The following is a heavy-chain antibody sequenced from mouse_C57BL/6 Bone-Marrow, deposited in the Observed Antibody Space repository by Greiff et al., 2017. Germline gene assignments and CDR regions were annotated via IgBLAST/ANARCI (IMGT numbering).Heavy chain of an antibody. J-gene: IGHJ1*03. D-gene: IGHD2-4*01. Sequence: QVQLQQPGAELVKPGASVKLSCKASGYTFTSYWMQWVKQRPGQGLEWIGEIDPSDSYTHYNQKFKGKATLTVDTSSSTAYMQLSSLTSEDSAVYYCARDDSWYFDVWGTGTTVTVSS. CDR2: IDPSDSYT. V-gene: IGHV1-50*01. CDR1: GYTFTSYW. CDR3: ARDDSWYFDV.